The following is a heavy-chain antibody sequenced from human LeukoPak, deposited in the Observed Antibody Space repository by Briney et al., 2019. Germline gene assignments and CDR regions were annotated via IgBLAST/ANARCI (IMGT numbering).Heavy chain of an antibody. D-gene: IGHD3-10*01. CDR2: ISYDGNTQ. V-gene: IGHV3-30*04. CDR1: GFIFRNYP. J-gene: IGHJ3*02. Sequence: GRSLRLSCVGSGFIFRNYPMYWVRQAPGKGLEWVAVISYDGNTQYYADSVKGRFTISRDNAKNSLYLQMNSLRAEDTAVYYCAREGYYYGSGSYAFDIWGQGTMVTVSS. CDR3: AREGYYYGSGSYAFDI.